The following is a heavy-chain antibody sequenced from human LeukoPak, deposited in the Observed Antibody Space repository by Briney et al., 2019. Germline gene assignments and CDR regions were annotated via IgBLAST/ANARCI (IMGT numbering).Heavy chain of an antibody. V-gene: IGHV4-34*01. CDR1: GGSFSGYY. Sequence: SETLSLTCAVYGGSFSGYYWSWIRQPPGKGLEWIGEIHHSGSINYNPSLKSRVTISVDTSKNQFSLKLSSVTAADTAVYYCARGGYPDIVVVPAATGSSSSDWFDPWGQETLVTVSS. CDR3: ARGGYPDIVVVPAATGSSSSDWFDP. D-gene: IGHD2-2*01. CDR2: IHHSGSI. J-gene: IGHJ5*02.